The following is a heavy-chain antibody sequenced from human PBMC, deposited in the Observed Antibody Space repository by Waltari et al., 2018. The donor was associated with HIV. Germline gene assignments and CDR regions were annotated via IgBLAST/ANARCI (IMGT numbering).Heavy chain of an antibody. D-gene: IGHD1-26*01. CDR1: GFRFTYAW. J-gene: IGHJ4*02. Sequence: EVQLVESGGGSVKPGGSLRLSCAASGFRFTYAWMNWVRQAPGKGLEWVGRIKSKTDGGTTDYAAPVKGRFTISRDDSKNTVNLQMNSLKTEDTAVYYCTTDLWEGDTLNRNCWGQGTLVTVSS. CDR3: TTDLWEGDTLNRNC. CDR2: IKSKTDGGTT. V-gene: IGHV3-15*01.